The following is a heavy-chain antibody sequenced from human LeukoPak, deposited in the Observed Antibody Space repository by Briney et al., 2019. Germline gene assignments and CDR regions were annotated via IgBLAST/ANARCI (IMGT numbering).Heavy chain of an antibody. V-gene: IGHV1-69*06. CDR2: IIPIFGTA. CDR3: AREVDGYNTNYYFDY. Sequence: ASVKVSCKASGGTFSSYAISWVRQAPGQGLEWMGGIIPIFGTANYAQKFQGRVTITADKSTSTAYMELSSLRSEDTAVYYCAREVDGYNTNYYFDYWGQGTLVTVSS. J-gene: IGHJ4*02. CDR1: GGTFSSYA. D-gene: IGHD5-24*01.